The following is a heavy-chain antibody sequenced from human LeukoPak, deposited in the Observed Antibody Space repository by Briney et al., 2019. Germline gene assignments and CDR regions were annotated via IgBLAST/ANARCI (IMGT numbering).Heavy chain of an antibody. Sequence: KPGGSLRLSCAASGSTFSDYYMSWIRQAPGKGLEWVSYISSSGSTIYYADSVKGRFTISRDNAKNSLYLQMNSLRAEDTALYYCAKDISAVAGDAFDIWGQGTMVTVSS. J-gene: IGHJ3*02. CDR2: ISSSGSTI. V-gene: IGHV3-11*01. CDR1: GSTFSDYY. CDR3: AKDISAVAGDAFDI. D-gene: IGHD6-19*01.